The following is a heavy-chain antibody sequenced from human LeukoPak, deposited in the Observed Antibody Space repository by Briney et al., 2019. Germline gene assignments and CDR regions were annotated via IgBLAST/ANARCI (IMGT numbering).Heavy chain of an antibody. V-gene: IGHV3-23*01. CDR2: ISDSDGST. CDR3: AKALSAYYNTIKDY. J-gene: IGHJ4*02. CDR1: GFTFSTYA. Sequence: PGGSLRLSCAASGFTFSTYAVTWVRQAPGKGLEWVSEISDSDGSTYYADSVKGRFTISRDNSKNTLYLQMNSLSAEVTALYYCAKALSAYYNTIKDYWGQGTLVTVSS. D-gene: IGHD3-10*01.